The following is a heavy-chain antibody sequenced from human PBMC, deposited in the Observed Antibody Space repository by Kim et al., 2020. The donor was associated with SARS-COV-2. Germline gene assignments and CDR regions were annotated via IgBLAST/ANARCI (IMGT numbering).Heavy chain of an antibody. CDR3: ARGIAAAGTRGPSLGGSGMDV. V-gene: IGHV3-33*01. CDR2: IWYDGSNK. CDR1: GFTFSSYG. D-gene: IGHD6-13*01. J-gene: IGHJ6*02. Sequence: GGSLRLSCAASGFTFSSYGMHWVRQAPGKGLEWVAVIWYDGSNKYYADSVKGRFTISRDNSKNTLYLQMNSLRAEDTAVYYCARGIAAAGTRGPSLGGSGMDVWGQGTTVTVSS.